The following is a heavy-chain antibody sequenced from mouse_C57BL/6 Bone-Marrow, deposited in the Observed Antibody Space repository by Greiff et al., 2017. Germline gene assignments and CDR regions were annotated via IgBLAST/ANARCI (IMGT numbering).Heavy chain of an antibody. CDR1: GYTFTSYT. CDR2: INPSSGYT. Sequence: VQLQESGAELARPGASVKMSCKASGYTFTSYTMHWVKQRPGQGLEWIGYINPSSGYTKYNQKFKDKATLTADKSSSTAYTQLSSLTSEDSAVYYCARKLLTVYAMDYWGQGTSVTVSS. D-gene: IGHD1-3*01. CDR3: ARKLLTVYAMDY. V-gene: IGHV1-4*01. J-gene: IGHJ4*01.